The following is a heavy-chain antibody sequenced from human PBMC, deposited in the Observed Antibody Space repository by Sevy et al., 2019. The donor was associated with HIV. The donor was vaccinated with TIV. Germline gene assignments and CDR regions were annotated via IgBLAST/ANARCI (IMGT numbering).Heavy chain of an antibody. CDR2: ISSSSSTI. CDR1: GFTFSSYS. V-gene: IGHV3-48*02. D-gene: IGHD2-15*01. CDR3: ARDTRYCSGGSCYDYYYGMDV. Sequence: GGSLRLSCAASGFTFSSYSMNWVRQAPGKGLEWVSYISSSSSTIYYADSVKGRSTISRDNAKNSLYLQMNSLRDEDTAVYYCARDTRYCSGGSCYDYYYGMDVWGQGTTVTVSS. J-gene: IGHJ6*02.